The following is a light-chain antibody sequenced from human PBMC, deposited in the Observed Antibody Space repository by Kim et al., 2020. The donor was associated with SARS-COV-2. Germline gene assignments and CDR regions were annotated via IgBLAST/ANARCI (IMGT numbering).Light chain of an antibody. V-gene: IGKV3-11*01. CDR2: HAS. CDR1: QSVGSY. CDR3: QQRSTWLYT. Sequence: EIVLTQSPATLSLSPGERAILSCRASQSVGSYLAWYQQKPGQSPRLLIYHASNRAPGIPARFSGSGSRTDFTLTISRLETEDFAVYYCQQRSTWLYTFGQGIKLEI. J-gene: IGKJ2*01.